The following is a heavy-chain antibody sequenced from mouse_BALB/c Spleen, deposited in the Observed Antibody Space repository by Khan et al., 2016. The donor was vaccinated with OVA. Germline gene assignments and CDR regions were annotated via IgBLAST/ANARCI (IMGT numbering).Heavy chain of an antibody. CDR1: GYSITSDYA. J-gene: IGHJ4*01. CDR3: ANYYGYMDY. Sequence: EVQLQESGPGLVKPSQSLSLTCTVTGYSITSDYAWNWIRQFPGNKLEWMGYISYSGSTSYNPSLKSRISIIRDTSKNHFFLQLKSVTTEDTATYYCANYYGYMDYWGQGISVTVSS. V-gene: IGHV3-2*02. D-gene: IGHD1-2*01. CDR2: ISYSGST.